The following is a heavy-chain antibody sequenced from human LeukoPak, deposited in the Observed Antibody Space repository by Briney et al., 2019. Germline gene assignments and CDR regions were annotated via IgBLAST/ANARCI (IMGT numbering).Heavy chain of an antibody. CDR2: ISGSGATT. Sequence: GASLRLSCAASGITFSTYAMSWVRQAPGKGLEWASAISGSGATTYYADSVKGRFTISRDNSKNTLYLQMNSLRAEDTAVYYCAKPSGYCSSTSCRTENDYWGQGTLVTVSS. D-gene: IGHD2-2*01. V-gene: IGHV3-23*01. CDR3: AKPSGYCSSTSCRTENDY. CDR1: GITFSTYA. J-gene: IGHJ4*02.